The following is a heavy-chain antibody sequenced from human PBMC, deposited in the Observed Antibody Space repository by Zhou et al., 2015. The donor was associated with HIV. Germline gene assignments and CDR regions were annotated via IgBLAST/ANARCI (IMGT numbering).Heavy chain of an antibody. Sequence: QVQLVQSGAEVKKPGSSVKVSCKASGGTFSSYAISWVRQAPGQGLEWMGGIIPIFGTANYAQKFQGRVTITADESTSTAYMELSSLRSEDTAVYYCASLKEEDSSGYLSHWYFDLWGRGTLVSVSS. D-gene: IGHD3-22*01. J-gene: IGHJ2*01. V-gene: IGHV1-69*01. CDR3: ASLKEEDSSGYLSHWYFDL. CDR2: IIPIFGTA. CDR1: GGTFSSYA.